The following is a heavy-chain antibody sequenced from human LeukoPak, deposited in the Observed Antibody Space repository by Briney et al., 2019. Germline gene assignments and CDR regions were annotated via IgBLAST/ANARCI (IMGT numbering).Heavy chain of an antibody. V-gene: IGHV3-7*01. Sequence: AGGSLRLSCAASGFTFSSYWMSWVRQAPGKGLEWVANIKQDGSEKYYVDSVKGRFTISRDNAKNSLYLQMNSLRAEDTAVYYCAKDMADGSGYSSGWYSAQRYGMDVWGQGTTVTVSS. CDR1: GFTFSSYW. D-gene: IGHD6-19*01. CDR2: IKQDGSEK. J-gene: IGHJ6*02. CDR3: AKDMADGSGYSSGWYSAQRYGMDV.